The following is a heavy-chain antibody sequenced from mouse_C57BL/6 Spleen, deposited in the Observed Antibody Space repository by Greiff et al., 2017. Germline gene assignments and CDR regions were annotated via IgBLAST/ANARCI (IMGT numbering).Heavy chain of an antibody. CDR3: AREAITTVVATEAMDY. V-gene: IGHV1-81*01. CDR2: IYPRSGNT. D-gene: IGHD1-1*01. CDR1: GYTFTSYG. Sequence: QVQLQQSGAELARPGASVKLSCKASGYTFTSYGISWVKQRTGQGLEWIGEIYPRSGNTYYNEKFKGKATLTADKSSSTAYMELRSLTSEDSAVYFCAREAITTVVATEAMDYWGQGTSVTVSS. J-gene: IGHJ4*01.